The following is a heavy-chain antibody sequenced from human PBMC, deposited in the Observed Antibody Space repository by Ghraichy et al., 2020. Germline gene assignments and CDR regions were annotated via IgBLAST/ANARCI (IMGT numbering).Heavy chain of an antibody. D-gene: IGHD6-19*01. CDR2: IYYSGST. CDR1: GGSISSSSYY. V-gene: IGHV4-39*01. Sequence: SCTVSGGSISSSSYYWGWIRQPPGKGLEWIGSIYYSGSTYYNPSLKSRVTISVDTSKNQFSLKLSSVTAADTAVYYCARGHSSGWYEESVADQNFDYWGQGTLVTVSS. J-gene: IGHJ4*02. CDR3: ARGHSSGWYEESVADQNFDY.